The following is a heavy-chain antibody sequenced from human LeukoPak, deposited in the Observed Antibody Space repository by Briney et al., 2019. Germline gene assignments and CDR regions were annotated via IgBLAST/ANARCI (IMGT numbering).Heavy chain of an antibody. J-gene: IGHJ4*02. CDR2: MYSGGST. V-gene: IGHV3-53*01. Sequence: GGSLRLSCAASGFTVSTNFMNWVRQAPGKGLEWVSIMYSGGSTYYADSVKGRFTISRDESKNTVCLQMNSLRADDTAMYYCARGYCTGTNCLVDSWGQGTLVTVSS. CDR1: GFTVSTNF. D-gene: IGHD2-8*02. CDR3: ARGYCTGTNCLVDS.